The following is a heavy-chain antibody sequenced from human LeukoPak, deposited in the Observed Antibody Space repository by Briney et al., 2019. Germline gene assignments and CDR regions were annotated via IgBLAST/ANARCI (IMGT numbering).Heavy chain of an antibody. V-gene: IGHV3-7*05. CDR1: GFSFSTYW. D-gene: IGHD6-13*01. CDR2: IKQDGSEK. J-gene: IGHJ4*02. CDR3: AREKDSSWGY. Sequence: GGSLRLSCAASGFSFSTYWMTWVRQAPGKGLEWVANIKQDGSEKYYVDSVKDRFTISRDNAKNSLYLQTNSLRAEDTAVYYCAREKDSSWGYWGQGTLVTVSS.